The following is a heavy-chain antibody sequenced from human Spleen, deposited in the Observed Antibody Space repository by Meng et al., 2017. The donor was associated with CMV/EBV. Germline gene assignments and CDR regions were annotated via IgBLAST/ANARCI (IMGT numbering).Heavy chain of an antibody. CDR2: INAGGTKT. D-gene: IGHD3-10*01. CDR1: GFTFSNYA. Sequence: GGSLRLSCVASGFTFSNYAMDWVRQAPGKGLESFASINAGGTKTYYTDSVVKGRFTISRDNAKNSLYLQMNSLRAEDTAVYYCARSVLSFGESWDYGMDVWGQGTTVTVSS. J-gene: IGHJ6*02. V-gene: IGHV3-21*01. CDR3: ARSVLSFGESWDYGMDV.